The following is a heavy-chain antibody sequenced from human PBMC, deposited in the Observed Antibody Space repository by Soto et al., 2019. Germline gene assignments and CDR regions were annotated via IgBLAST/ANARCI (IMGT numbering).Heavy chain of an antibody. CDR1: GGSISNYY. D-gene: IGHD3-10*01. CDR3: ARVNRNYSGSGSPLDY. J-gene: IGHJ4*02. Sequence: PSETLSLTCTVSGGSISNYYWNWIRQPPGKGLEWIGYIYYSGSTNYNPSLKSRVTILVDTSQNQFSLKLSSVTAADTAVYYCARVNRNYSGSGSPLDYWGQGTLVTVSS. CDR2: IYYSGST. V-gene: IGHV4-59*01.